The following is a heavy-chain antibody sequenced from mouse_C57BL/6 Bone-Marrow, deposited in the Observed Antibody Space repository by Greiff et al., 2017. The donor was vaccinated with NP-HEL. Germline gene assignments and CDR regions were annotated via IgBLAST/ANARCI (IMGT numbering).Heavy chain of an antibody. D-gene: IGHD4-1*01. CDR2: ISNGGGST. Sequence: EVHLVESGGGLVQPGGSLKLSCAASGFTFSDYYMYWVRQTPEKRLEWVAYISNGGGSTYYPDTVKGRFTISRDNAKNTLYLQMSRLKSEDTAMYYCARPRTGAWFAYWGQGTLVTVSA. J-gene: IGHJ3*01. CDR3: ARPRTGAWFAY. CDR1: GFTFSDYY. V-gene: IGHV5-12*01.